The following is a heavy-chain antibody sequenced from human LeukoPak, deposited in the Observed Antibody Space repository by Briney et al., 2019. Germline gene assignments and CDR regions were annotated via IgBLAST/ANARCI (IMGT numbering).Heavy chain of an antibody. CDR3: ARGHNWAARRYNWFDP. CDR1: GGSFSGYY. D-gene: IGHD6-6*01. V-gene: IGHV4-34*01. J-gene: IGHJ5*02. CDR2: INHSGST. Sequence: PSETLSLTCAVYGGSFSGYYWSWIRQPPGKGLEWIGEINHSGSTNYNPSLKSRVTISVDTSKNQFSLKLSSVTAADTAVYYCARGHNWAARRYNWFDPWGQGTLVTVSS.